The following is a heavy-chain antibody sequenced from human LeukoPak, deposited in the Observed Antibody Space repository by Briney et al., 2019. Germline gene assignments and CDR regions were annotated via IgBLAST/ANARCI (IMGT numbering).Heavy chain of an antibody. V-gene: IGHV4-39*01. J-gene: IGHJ4*02. CDR3: ARHRAVAAGADFDY. D-gene: IGHD6-13*01. CDR2: IYYSGRA. CDR1: GGSISSSSYY. Sequence: SETLSLTCSVSGGSISSSSYYWGWIRQPPGKGLEWIGSIYYSGRAYYNPSHKSRVTISVDTSKNQFSLKLSSVTAADTAVYYCARHRAVAAGADFDYWGQGTLVTVSS.